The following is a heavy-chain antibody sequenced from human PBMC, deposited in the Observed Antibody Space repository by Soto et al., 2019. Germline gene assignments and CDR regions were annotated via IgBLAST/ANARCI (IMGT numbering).Heavy chain of an antibody. CDR2: ISSDGSEK. CDR3: ARMFGFSYGPANRGMDV. V-gene: IGHV3-30*04. J-gene: IGHJ6*02. CDR1: GFTLSSYS. D-gene: IGHD5-18*01. Sequence: QVQLVESGGGVAQPGRSLRLFCAASGFTLSSYSLHWVRQSPGKGLEWVAAISSDGSEKHYADSVKGRFTISRDNSKKTLSLQLKSLRTEDTAVYYCARMFGFSYGPANRGMDVWGQGTTVPVSS.